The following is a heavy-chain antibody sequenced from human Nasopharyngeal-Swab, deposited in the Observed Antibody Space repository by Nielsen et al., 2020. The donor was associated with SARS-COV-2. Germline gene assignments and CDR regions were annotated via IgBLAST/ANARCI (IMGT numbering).Heavy chain of an antibody. Sequence: GESLKISCAASGFTFSSYGMHWVRQAPGKGLEWVAVISYDGSNKYYADSVKDRFTISRDNSKNTLYLQMNSLRAEDTAVYYCAKLGIAVAGSDYWGQGTLVTVSS. CDR2: ISYDGSNK. CDR3: AKLGIAVAGSDY. D-gene: IGHD6-19*01. CDR1: GFTFSSYG. V-gene: IGHV3-30*18. J-gene: IGHJ4*02.